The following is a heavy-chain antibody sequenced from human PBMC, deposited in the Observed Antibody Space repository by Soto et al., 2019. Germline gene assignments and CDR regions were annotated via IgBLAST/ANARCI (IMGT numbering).Heavy chain of an antibody. CDR3: ARAHIVATLTRNYYYYYGMDV. D-gene: IGHD5-12*01. CDR2: INHSGST. J-gene: IGHJ6*02. Sequence: SETLSLTCAVYGGSFSGYYWSWIRQPPGKGLEWIGEINHSGSTNYNPSLKSRVTISVDTSKNQFSLKLSSVTAADTAVNYCARAHIVATLTRNYYYYYGMDVWGQGTTVTVSS. CDR1: GGSFSGYY. V-gene: IGHV4-34*01.